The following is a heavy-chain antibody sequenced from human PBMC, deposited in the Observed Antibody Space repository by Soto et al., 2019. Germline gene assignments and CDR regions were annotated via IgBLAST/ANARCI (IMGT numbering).Heavy chain of an antibody. J-gene: IGHJ6*03. D-gene: IGHD2-15*01. CDR3: ARDRSSCSGGRCYSHYYYMDV. Sequence: PSETLSLTCTVSGGSISSYYWSWIRQPPGKGLEWIGYIYYSGSTNYNPSLKSRVTISVDTSKNQFSLKLSSVTAADTAVYYCARDRSSCSGGRCYSHYYYMDVWGKGTTVTVS. V-gene: IGHV4-59*01. CDR1: GGSISSYY. CDR2: IYYSGST.